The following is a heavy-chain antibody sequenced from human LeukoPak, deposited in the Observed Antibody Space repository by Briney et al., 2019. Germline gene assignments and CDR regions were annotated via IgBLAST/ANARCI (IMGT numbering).Heavy chain of an antibody. CDR1: GFTFSSYS. CDR2: ISSSSSYI. J-gene: IGHJ3*02. D-gene: IGHD1-26*01. Sequence: PGGSLRLSCAASGFTFSSYSMNWVRQAPGKGLEWVSSISSSSSYIHSADSVRGRFTISRDNAKNSLFLQMNSLRAEDMAVYYCARDEWGDAFDIWGQGTMVTVFS. V-gene: IGHV3-21*01. CDR3: ARDEWGDAFDI.